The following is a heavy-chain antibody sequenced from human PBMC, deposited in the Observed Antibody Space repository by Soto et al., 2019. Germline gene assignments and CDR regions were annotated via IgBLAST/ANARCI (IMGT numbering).Heavy chain of an antibody. CDR2: ISAYNGNT. CDR3: ARVPGYDFWSGYRYGIDV. CDR1: GYTFTSYG. V-gene: IGHV1-18*04. D-gene: IGHD3-3*01. Sequence: QVQLVQSGAEVKKPGASVKVSCKASGYTFTSYGISWVRQAPGQGLEWMGWISAYNGNTNYAQKLKGRVTMTTDTSTSTAYMELRSLRSDDTAVYYCARVPGYDFWSGYRYGIDVWGQGNTVTVSS. J-gene: IGHJ6*02.